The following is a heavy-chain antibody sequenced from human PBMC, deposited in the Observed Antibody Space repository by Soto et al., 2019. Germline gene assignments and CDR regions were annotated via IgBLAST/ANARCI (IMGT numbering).Heavy chain of an antibody. CDR3: ARGDSGSVLFDY. CDR1: GGSVSSGIYY. Sequence: SETLSLTCTVSGGSVSSGIYYWSWIRQPPGEGLEWIGYIYYSGSTNYNPSLKSRVTISVDTSKNQFSLKLSSVTAADTAVYYGARGDSGSVLFDYWGQGTLVTVSS. D-gene: IGHD5-12*01. J-gene: IGHJ4*02. CDR2: IYYSGST. V-gene: IGHV4-61*01.